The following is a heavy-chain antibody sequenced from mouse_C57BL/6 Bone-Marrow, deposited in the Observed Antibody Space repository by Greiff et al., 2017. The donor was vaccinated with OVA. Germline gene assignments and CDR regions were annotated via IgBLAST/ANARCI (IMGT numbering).Heavy chain of an antibody. CDR3: ARRDMITPYYFDY. CDR1: GYSFTSYF. J-gene: IGHJ2*01. D-gene: IGHD2-4*01. V-gene: IGHV1-20*01. CDR2: INPYNGDT. Sequence: EVKVEESGPELVKPGDSVKISCKASGYSFTSYFMNWVMQSHGKSLEWIGRINPYNGDTFYNQKFKGKATLTVDKSSSTAHMELRSLTSEDSAVYYCARRDMITPYYFDYWGQGTTLTVSS.